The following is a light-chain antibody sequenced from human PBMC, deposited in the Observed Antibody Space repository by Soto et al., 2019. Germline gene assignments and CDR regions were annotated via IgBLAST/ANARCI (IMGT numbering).Light chain of an antibody. V-gene: IGLV2-14*01. CDR3: ISYTSSSTWV. CDR2: EVS. CDR1: SSDVGGYNY. Sequence: QSVLTQPPSVSGAPGQRVAISCTGTSSDVGGYNYVSWYQQHPGKAPKLMIYEVSNRPSGVSDRFSGSRSGNTASLTISGLQAEDESDYYCISYTSSSTWVFGGGTKLTVL. J-gene: IGLJ3*02.